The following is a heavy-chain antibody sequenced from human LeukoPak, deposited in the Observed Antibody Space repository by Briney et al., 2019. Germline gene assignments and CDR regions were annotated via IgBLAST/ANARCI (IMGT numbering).Heavy chain of an antibody. V-gene: IGHV3-30*18. CDR3: AKDRSYSGYEPLDY. CDR2: ISHDGNSK. Sequence: GGSLRLSCAASGFTFSDFGMHWVRQAPGKGLESVAVISHDGNSKYSADSVKGRFTISRDNSKNTLYLQMDSLRVEDTAVYYCAKDRSYSGYEPLDYWGQGTLVTVSS. D-gene: IGHD1-26*01. CDR1: GFTFSDFG. J-gene: IGHJ4*02.